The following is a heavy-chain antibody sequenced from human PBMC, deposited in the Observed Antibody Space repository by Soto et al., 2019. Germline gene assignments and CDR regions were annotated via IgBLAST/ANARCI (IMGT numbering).Heavy chain of an antibody. D-gene: IGHD3-10*01. CDR3: ARRGIGFYGSGNFDS. CDR2: IYHSGST. Sequence: SETLSLTCTVSGGSISSSNWWSWVRQPPGKGLEWIGDIYHSGSTNYNPSLKSRVTISVDTSKNQFSLKLNSVTAADTAVYYCARRGIGFYGSGNFDSWGQGTLVTVSS. CDR1: GGSISSSNW. V-gene: IGHV4-4*02. J-gene: IGHJ4*02.